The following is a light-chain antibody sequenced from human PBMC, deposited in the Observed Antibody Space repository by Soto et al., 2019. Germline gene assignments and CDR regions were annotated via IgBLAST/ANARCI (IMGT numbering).Light chain of an antibody. V-gene: IGLV2-8*01. Sequence: QSVLTQPPSASGSPGQSVTISCTGTSSDVGGYNFVSWYQKHPGKAPKLMIYEVSKWPSGVPDRFSGSKSDNTASLTVSGLQADDEADYYCSSYAGSNNRYVFGTGTKLTVL. CDR3: SSYAGSNNRYV. CDR1: SSDVGGYNF. J-gene: IGLJ1*01. CDR2: EVS.